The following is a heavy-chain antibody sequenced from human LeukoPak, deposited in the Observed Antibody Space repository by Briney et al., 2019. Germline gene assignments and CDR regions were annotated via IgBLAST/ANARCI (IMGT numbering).Heavy chain of an antibody. J-gene: IGHJ3*02. CDR1: GFTFSNYA. CDR2: ITSGGTT. CDR3: ASAGYCTGGSCKRGAFDI. V-gene: IGHV3-23*01. Sequence: GGSLRLSCAVSGFTFSNYAMSWVRQGPGKGLEWVSTITSGGTTYYADSVNGRFTISRDNSKNTLYLQMNSLRAEDTAIYYCASAGYCTGGSCKRGAFDIWGQGTMVTVSS. D-gene: IGHD2-15*01.